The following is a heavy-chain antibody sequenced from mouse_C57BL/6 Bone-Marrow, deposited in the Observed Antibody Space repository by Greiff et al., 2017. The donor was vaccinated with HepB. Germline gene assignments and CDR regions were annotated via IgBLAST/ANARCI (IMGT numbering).Heavy chain of an antibody. Sequence: EVKVEESGPGLVKPSQSLSLTCSVTGYSITSGYYWNWIRQFPGNKLEWMGYISYDGSNNYNPSLKNRISITRDTSKNQFFLKLNSVTTEDTATYYCARDSYYYYGSSYYYAMDYWGQGTSVTVSS. D-gene: IGHD1-1*01. J-gene: IGHJ4*01. V-gene: IGHV3-6*01. CDR2: ISYDGSN. CDR1: GYSITSGYY. CDR3: ARDSYYYYGSSYYYAMDY.